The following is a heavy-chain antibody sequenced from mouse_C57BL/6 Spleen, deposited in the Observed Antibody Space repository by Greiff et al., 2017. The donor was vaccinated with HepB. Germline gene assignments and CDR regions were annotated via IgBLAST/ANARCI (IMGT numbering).Heavy chain of an antibody. CDR1: GYAFTNYL. CDR2: INPGSGGT. Sequence: VQLQQSGAELVRPGTSVKVSCKASGYAFTNYLIEWVKQRPGQGLEWIGVINPGSGGTNYNEKFKGKATLTADKSSSTAYMQLSSLTSEDSAVYFCARDHPERDYGGKGTTLTVSS. J-gene: IGHJ2*01. CDR3: ARDHPERDY. V-gene: IGHV1-54*01.